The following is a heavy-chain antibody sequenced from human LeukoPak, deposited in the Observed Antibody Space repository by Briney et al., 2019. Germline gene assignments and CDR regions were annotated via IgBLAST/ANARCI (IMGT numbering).Heavy chain of an antibody. CDR1: GYSISSGYY. CDR2: IYHSGST. CDR3: ARTRSGYSTLGY. J-gene: IGHJ4*02. Sequence: SETLSLTCAVSGYSISSGYYWGWIGQPPGKGLEWIGSIYHSGSTYYNPSLKSRVTISVDTSRNQFSLKLTSVTAADTAVYYCARTRSGYSTLGYWGQGTLVTVSS. D-gene: IGHD1-26*01. V-gene: IGHV4-38-2*01.